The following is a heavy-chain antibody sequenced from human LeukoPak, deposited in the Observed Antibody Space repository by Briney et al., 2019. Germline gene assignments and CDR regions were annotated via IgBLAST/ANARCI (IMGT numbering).Heavy chain of an antibody. J-gene: IGHJ6*03. CDR3: ARLRIQSGGCSSTSCPSYMDV. CDR2: ISYDGSNK. Sequence: PGGSLRLSCAASGFTFSSYAMHWVRQAPGKGLEWVAVISYDGSNKYYADSVKGRFTISRDNSKNTLYLQMNSLRAEDTAVYYCARLRIQSGGCSSTSCPSYMDVWGKGTTVTVSS. D-gene: IGHD2-2*01. V-gene: IGHV3-30*04. CDR1: GFTFSSYA.